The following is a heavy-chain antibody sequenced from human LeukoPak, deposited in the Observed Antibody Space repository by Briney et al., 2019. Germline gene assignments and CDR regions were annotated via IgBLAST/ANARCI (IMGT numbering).Heavy chain of an antibody. D-gene: IGHD1-26*01. CDR3: ARGRYRYSYDY. CDR2: IRPTDGDT. Sequence: ASVRVSCKASGYIFTDHFFHWVRQAPGQGLEWMGWIRPTDGDTKVAQKFQGRVTLTRDTSISTVYMEMSGLRFDDTAMYYCARGRYRYSYDYWGQGTLVTVSS. J-gene: IGHJ4*02. V-gene: IGHV1-2*02. CDR1: GYIFTDHF.